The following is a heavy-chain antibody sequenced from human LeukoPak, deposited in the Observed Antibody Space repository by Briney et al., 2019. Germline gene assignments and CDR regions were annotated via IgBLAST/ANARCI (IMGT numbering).Heavy chain of an antibody. D-gene: IGHD1-1*01. V-gene: IGHV1-69*05. J-gene: IGHJ4*02. CDR2: IIPIFGTA. Sequence: SVKVSCKASGGTFSSYAISWVRQAPGQGLEWMGGIIPIFGTANYAQKLQGRVTTTTDESTSTAYLELSSLRSEDTAVYYCARIGTGTTWSYFDYWGQGTLVTVSS. CDR3: ARIGTGTTWSYFDY. CDR1: GGTFSSYA.